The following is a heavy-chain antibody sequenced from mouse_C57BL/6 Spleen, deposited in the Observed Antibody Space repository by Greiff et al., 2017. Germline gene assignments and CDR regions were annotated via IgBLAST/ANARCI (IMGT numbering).Heavy chain of an antibody. CDR3: ARWAYYDWAMYC. CDR2: IYPGDGDT. CDR1: GYAFSGSW. Sequence: QVQLQQSGPELVKPGASVKISCKASGYAFSGSWMHWVKPRPGKGLEWIGRIYPGDGDTKYNGKFKGKATLTSDKSSSTSYLQLSSLTSEDSAVYFCARWAYYDWAMYCWGQVTSVTVSS. D-gene: IGHD2-4*01. V-gene: IGHV1-82*01. J-gene: IGHJ4*01.